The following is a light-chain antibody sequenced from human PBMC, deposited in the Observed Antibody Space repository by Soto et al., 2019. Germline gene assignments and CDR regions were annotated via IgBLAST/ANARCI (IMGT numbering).Light chain of an antibody. V-gene: IGKV3-15*01. Sequence: EIVLMQSPGTLSFSPGERATLSCRASQTLRRTYIAWYQQKPGQAPRVLIYGASTRATGVPARFSGSASGTEFTLTISSLQSEDFAVYYCQQRSSWPITFGQGTRLEIK. J-gene: IGKJ5*01. CDR3: QQRSSWPIT. CDR2: GAS. CDR1: QTLRRT.